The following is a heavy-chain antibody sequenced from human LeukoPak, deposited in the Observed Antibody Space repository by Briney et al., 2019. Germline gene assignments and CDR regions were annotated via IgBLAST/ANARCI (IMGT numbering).Heavy chain of an antibody. Sequence: SGTLSLTCGVSGGSVTNTNWTWVRQPPGKGLEWIGEVNLQGSTNYNPSLMGRVAISVDTSENHISLQLTSVTAAVTAVYYCAREGGPYRPLDYSGQGTLVTVSS. CDR2: VNLQGST. J-gene: IGHJ4*02. V-gene: IGHV4-4*02. CDR3: AREGGPYRPLDY. CDR1: GGSVTNTNW.